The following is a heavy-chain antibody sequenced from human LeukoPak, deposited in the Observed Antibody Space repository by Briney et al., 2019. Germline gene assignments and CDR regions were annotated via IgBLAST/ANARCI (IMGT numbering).Heavy chain of an antibody. CDR1: GFTFSSYS. CDR2: INHSGST. Sequence: GSLRLSCAASGFTFSSYSMNWVRQAPGKGLEWIGEINHSGSTNYNPSLKSRVTISVDTSKNQFSLKLSSVTAADTAVYYCARGWGCSYYFDYWGQGTLVTVSS. J-gene: IGHJ4*02. D-gene: IGHD5-18*01. V-gene: IGHV4-34*01. CDR3: ARGWGCSYYFDY.